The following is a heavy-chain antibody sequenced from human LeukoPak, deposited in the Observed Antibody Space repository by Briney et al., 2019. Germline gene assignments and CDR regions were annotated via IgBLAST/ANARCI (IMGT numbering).Heavy chain of an antibody. CDR3: AKDSGSWYRGLFDY. D-gene: IGHD6-13*01. J-gene: IGHJ4*02. CDR1: GFTFSSYG. Sequence: GGSLRLSCAASGFTFSSYGMHWVRQAPGKGLEWVAVILYDGSNKYYADSVKGRFTISRDNSKNTLYLQMNSLRAEDTAVYYCAKDSGSWYRGLFDYWGQGTLVTVSS. CDR2: ILYDGSNK. V-gene: IGHV3-30*18.